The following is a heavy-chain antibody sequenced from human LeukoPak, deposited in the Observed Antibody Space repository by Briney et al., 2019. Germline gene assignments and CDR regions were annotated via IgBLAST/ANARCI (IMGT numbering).Heavy chain of an antibody. CDR1: GYTLTELS. CDR2: INPSGGST. D-gene: IGHD6-13*01. Sequence: ASVKVSCKVSGYTLTELSMHWVRQAPGQGLEWMGIINPSGGSTSYAQKFQGRVTMTRDTSTSTVYMELSSLRSEDTAVYYCARGPPYSSSWYADAFDIWGQGTMVTVSS. CDR3: ARGPPYSSSWYADAFDI. V-gene: IGHV1-46*01. J-gene: IGHJ3*02.